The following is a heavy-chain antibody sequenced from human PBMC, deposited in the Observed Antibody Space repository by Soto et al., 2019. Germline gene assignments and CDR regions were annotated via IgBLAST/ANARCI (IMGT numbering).Heavy chain of an antibody. CDR3: APKTASFQSFAY. CDR2: ISGSGGST. D-gene: IGHD3-16*02. CDR1: GFTFSSYA. J-gene: IGHJ4*02. Sequence: EVQLLESGGGLVQPGGSLRLSCAASGFTFSSYAMSWVRQAPGKGLEWVSAISGSGGSTYYADSVKGRFTISRDNSKNTLYWQMNSLTANDTAVYYCAPKTASFQSFAYWGQGPLVTVSS. V-gene: IGHV3-23*01.